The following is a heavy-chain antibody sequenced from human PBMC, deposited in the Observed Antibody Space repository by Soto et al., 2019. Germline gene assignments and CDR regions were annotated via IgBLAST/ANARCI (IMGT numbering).Heavy chain of an antibody. CDR2: ISAYNANA. Sequence: QIPLLQSGAEVKKPGASVKVTCKASGYTFRYFGISWVLQAPGQGLEWMGWISAYNANANYAQKFQGRLTMTADTSTSTAYMELRSLRSDDTAVYYCARENSYFDYWGQGTLVTVSS. V-gene: IGHV1-18*01. CDR1: GYTFRYFG. CDR3: ARENSYFDY. J-gene: IGHJ4*02.